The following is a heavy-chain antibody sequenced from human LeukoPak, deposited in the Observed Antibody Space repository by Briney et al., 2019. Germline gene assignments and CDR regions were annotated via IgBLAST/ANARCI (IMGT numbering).Heavy chain of an antibody. V-gene: IGHV1-58*02. CDR2: IVVGSGST. D-gene: IGHD4-11*01. Sequence: TSVKVSCKASGFTFTNSDMQWVRQARGQRLEWIGWIVVGSGSTNYAQKFQERVTITRDMSTSTAYMELSSLRSEDTAVYYCAADSYSNYQYYGMDVWGQGTTVTVSS. J-gene: IGHJ6*02. CDR1: GFTFTNSD. CDR3: AADSYSNYQYYGMDV.